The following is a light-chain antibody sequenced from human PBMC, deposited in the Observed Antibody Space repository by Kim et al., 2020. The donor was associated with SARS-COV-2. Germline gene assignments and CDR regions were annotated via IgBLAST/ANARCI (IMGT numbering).Light chain of an antibody. J-gene: IGLJ2*01. CDR2: DVS. V-gene: IGLV2-14*03. Sequence: GQSVTISCTGTSSDVGGYNYVSWHQQHPGKAPKVMIYDVSNRPSGVSNRFSGSKSGNSASLTISGLQAEDEADYYSSSYTTSSTVVFGGGTQLTVL. CDR1: SSDVGGYNY. CDR3: SSYTTSSTVV.